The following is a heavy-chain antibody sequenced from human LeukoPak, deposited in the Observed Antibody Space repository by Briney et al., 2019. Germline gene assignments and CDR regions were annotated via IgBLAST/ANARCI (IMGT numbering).Heavy chain of an antibody. V-gene: IGHV3-11*01. J-gene: IGHJ4*02. Sequence: GGSLRLSCAASGFTFSDYYMSWIRQAPGKGLEWISYISSSGSTIYYADSVKGRFTISRDNAKNSLYLQMNSLRAEDTALYYCAKDMAAYYYASGNIDYWGQGTLVTVSS. D-gene: IGHD3-10*01. CDR2: ISSSGSTI. CDR1: GFTFSDYY. CDR3: AKDMAAYYYASGNIDY.